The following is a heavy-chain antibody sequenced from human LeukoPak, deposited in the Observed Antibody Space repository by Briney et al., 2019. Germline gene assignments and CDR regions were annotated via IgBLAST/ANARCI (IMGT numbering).Heavy chain of an antibody. CDR3: ARGSEYGSGSYFTVDDAFDI. V-gene: IGHV1-2*02. D-gene: IGHD3-10*01. J-gene: IGHJ3*02. Sequence: ASVKVSCKASGYTFTGYYMHWVRQAPGQGLEWMGWINPNSGGTNYAQKFQGRVTMTRDTSISTAYMELSRLRSDDTAVYYCARGSEYGSGSYFTVDDAFDIWGQGTMVTVSS. CDR2: INPNSGGT. CDR1: GYTFTGYY.